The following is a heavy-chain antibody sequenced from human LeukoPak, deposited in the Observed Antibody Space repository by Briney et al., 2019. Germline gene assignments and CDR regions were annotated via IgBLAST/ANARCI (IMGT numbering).Heavy chain of an antibody. V-gene: IGHV4-59*01. CDR2: IYDIGNT. CDR1: GDSIRGYY. D-gene: IGHD2-15*01. Sequence: SETLSLTCTVSGDSIRGYYWSWIRQPPGKGHEWIGYIYDIGNTNYNPSLKSRVTISVDTSKNQFSLKLSSVTAADTAVYYCAQGGYCSGGSCYADAFDIWGQGTMVTVSS. CDR3: AQGGYCSGGSCYADAFDI. J-gene: IGHJ3*02.